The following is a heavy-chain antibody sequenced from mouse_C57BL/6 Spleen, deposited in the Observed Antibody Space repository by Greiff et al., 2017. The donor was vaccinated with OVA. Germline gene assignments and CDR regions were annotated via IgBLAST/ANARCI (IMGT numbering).Heavy chain of an antibody. CDR3: ARSPTYYYGSSYMYFDV. Sequence: VQLQQSGAELVRPGSSVKMSCKTSGYTFTSYGINWVKQRPGQGLEWIGYIYIGNGYTEYNEKFKGKATLTSDTSSSTAYMQLSSLTSEDSAIYFCARSPTYYYGSSYMYFDVWGTGTTVTVSS. J-gene: IGHJ1*03. D-gene: IGHD1-1*01. CDR2: IYIGNGYT. CDR1: GYTFTSYG. V-gene: IGHV1-58*01.